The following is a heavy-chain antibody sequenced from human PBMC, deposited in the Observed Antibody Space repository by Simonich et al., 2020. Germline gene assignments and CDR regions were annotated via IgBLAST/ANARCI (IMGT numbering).Heavy chain of an antibody. CDR3: ARDHLDSGSYYFDY. CDR1: GFTFSSYA. V-gene: IGHV3-30*07. D-gene: IGHD1-26*01. CDR2: LSYDGSNK. J-gene: IGHJ4*02. Sequence: QVQLVESGGGVVQPGRSLRLSCAASGFTFSSYAMHWVRQAQGKGQRGGAVLSYDGSNKYYADSVKGRFTISRDNSKNTLYLQMNSLRAEDTAVYYCARDHLDSGSYYFDYWGQGTLVTVSS.